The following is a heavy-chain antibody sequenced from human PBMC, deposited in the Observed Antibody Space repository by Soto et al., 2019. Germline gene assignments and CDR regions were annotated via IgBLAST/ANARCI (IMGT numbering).Heavy chain of an antibody. CDR1: GFTFSSYA. D-gene: IGHD6-19*01. Sequence: GGSLRLSCAASGFTFSSYAMHWVRQAPGKGLEWVAVISYDGSNKYYADSVKGRFTISRDNSKNTLYLQMNSLRAEDTAVYYCARDHMAVAAPGYYWGQGTLVTAPQ. J-gene: IGHJ4*02. CDR2: ISYDGSNK. CDR3: ARDHMAVAAPGYY. V-gene: IGHV3-30-3*01.